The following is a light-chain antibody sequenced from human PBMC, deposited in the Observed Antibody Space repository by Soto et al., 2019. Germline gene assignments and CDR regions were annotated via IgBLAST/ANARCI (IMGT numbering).Light chain of an antibody. J-gene: IGLJ2*01. CDR1: SSNIGAGYD. Sequence: QSVLTQPPSVSGAPGQRVTISCTGSSSNIGAGYDVHWYQQLPGTAPKLLIYGNNNRPSGVPDRFSGSKSGTSASLAITGLQAEDEADYYCQSYDNSLSGPGFGGGTKLTVL. V-gene: IGLV1-40*01. CDR3: QSYDNSLSGPG. CDR2: GNN.